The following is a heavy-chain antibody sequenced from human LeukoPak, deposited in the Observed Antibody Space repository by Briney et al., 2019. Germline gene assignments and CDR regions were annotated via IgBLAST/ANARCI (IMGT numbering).Heavy chain of an antibody. CDR1: GFTFSSYS. Sequence: GGSLKLSCAASGFTFSSYSMNWVRQAPGQGLEWVSSIISSSSYTYYADTVKGRVTISTDNAKNSLYLQMNSLRAQDTAVYYCARDRWELDPYYFDYWGQGTLVTVSS. CDR2: IISSSSYT. CDR3: ARDRWELDPYYFDY. D-gene: IGHD1-26*01. J-gene: IGHJ4*02. V-gene: IGHV3-21*01.